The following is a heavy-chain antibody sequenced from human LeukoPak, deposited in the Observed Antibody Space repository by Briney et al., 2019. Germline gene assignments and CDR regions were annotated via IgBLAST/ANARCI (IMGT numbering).Heavy chain of an antibody. CDR3: ARNYCSSTSCYTRVTYYFDY. CDR1: GGTFSTYA. J-gene: IGHJ4*02. D-gene: IGHD2-2*02. CDR2: IIPLFGTA. Sequence: SVKVSCKASGGTFSTYAVNWVRQAPGQGLEWMGGIIPLFGTANYAQKFQGRVTMTTDTSTSTAYMELRSLRSDDTAVYYCARNYCSSTSCYTRVTYYFDYWGQGTLVTVSS. V-gene: IGHV1-69*05.